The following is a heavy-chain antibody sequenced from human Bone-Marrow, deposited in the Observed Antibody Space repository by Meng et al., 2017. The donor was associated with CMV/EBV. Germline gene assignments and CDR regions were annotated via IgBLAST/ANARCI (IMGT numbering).Heavy chain of an antibody. J-gene: IGHJ2*01. D-gene: IGHD3-3*01. V-gene: IGHV3-9*03. Sequence: SLKVSCAASGFTFDTYGMNWVRQVPGKGLEWVAGISRNSDFIDYAGSVKGRFTISRDNAKNSLYLRMNSLRTDDMGLYYCAKSRAGYSNYDYFDLWGRGTLVTGSS. CDR1: GFTFDTYG. CDR2: ISRNSDFI. CDR3: AKSRAGYSNYDYFDL.